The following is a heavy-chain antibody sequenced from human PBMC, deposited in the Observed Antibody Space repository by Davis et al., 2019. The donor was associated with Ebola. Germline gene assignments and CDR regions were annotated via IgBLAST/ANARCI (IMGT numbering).Heavy chain of an antibody. Sequence: PSETLSLTCTVSGGSISSSSYYWGWIRQPPGKGLEWIGSIYYSGSTNYNPSLKSRVTISVDTSKNQFSLKLSSVTAADTAVYYCRAAAVLYGMDVWGQGTTVTVSS. CDR1: GGSISSSSYY. J-gene: IGHJ6*02. CDR3: RAAAVLYGMDV. D-gene: IGHD6-13*01. CDR2: IYYSGST. V-gene: IGHV4-39*07.